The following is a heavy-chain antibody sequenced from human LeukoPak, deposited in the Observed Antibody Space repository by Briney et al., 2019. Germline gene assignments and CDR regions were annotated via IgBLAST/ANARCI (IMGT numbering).Heavy chain of an antibody. D-gene: IGHD6-6*01. CDR3: ARLDSSSWGMGDY. Sequence: GGSLRLSCAASGFTFSSYSMNWVRQAPGKGLEWVSYISSSSSTIYYADSVKGRFTISRDNAKNSLYLQMNSLRAEDPAVYYCARLDSSSWGMGDYWGQGTLVTVSS. J-gene: IGHJ4*02. CDR2: ISSSSSTI. V-gene: IGHV3-48*01. CDR1: GFTFSSYS.